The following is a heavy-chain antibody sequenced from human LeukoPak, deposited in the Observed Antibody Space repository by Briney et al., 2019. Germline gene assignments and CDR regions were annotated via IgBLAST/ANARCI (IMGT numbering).Heavy chain of an antibody. CDR3: ARHSAGPSYYDFWSGYYTIDAFDI. D-gene: IGHD3-3*01. CDR1: GGSISSSSYY. Sequence: SETLSLTCSVSGGSISSSSYYWGWIRQPPGKGLEWIGSIYYSGTTYYNPSLKSRVTISVDTSKNQFSLKLSSVTAADTAVYYCARHSAGPSYYDFWSGYYTIDAFDIWGQGTMVTVSS. V-gene: IGHV4-39*01. CDR2: IYYSGTT. J-gene: IGHJ3*02.